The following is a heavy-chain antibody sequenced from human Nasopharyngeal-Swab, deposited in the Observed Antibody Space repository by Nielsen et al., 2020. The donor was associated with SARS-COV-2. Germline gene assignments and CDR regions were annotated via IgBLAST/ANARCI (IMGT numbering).Heavy chain of an antibody. CDR2: IFHSWSA. CDR3: ASGHRDPTLNAVDI. D-gene: IGHD1-14*01. J-gene: IGHJ3*02. CDR1: GVSVSSGSHY. V-gene: IGHV4-61*01. Sequence: SETLSLTCSVSGVSVSSGSHYWSWIRQPPGKGLEWIGYIFHSWSAKYNPSLKSRVSMSVDTSKNQISLNLSPVTAADTAVYYCASGHRDPTLNAVDIWGQGTTVTVSS.